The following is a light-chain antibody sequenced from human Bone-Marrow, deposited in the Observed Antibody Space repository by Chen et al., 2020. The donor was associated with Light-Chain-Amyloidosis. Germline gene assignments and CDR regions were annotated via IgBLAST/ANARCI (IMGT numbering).Light chain of an antibody. J-gene: IGLJ3*02. CDR3: QVWDRSRDRPV. CDR2: EDR. V-gene: IGLV3-21*02. Sequence: SYVLTQPSSVSVAPGQTATIACGGNNIGSTRVHWYQQTPGQAPLLVVYEDRDRPSGIPEGLSGSNARNTAALTISRVEAAEEADCYCQVWDRSRDRPVFGGGTKLTVL. CDR1: NIGSTR.